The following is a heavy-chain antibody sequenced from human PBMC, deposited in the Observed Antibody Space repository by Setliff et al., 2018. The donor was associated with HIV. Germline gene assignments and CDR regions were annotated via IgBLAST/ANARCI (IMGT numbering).Heavy chain of an antibody. Sequence: PSETLSLTCTVSGGSVSSSSYYWGWIRQPPGKELEWIGSVFYSGSTHYNPSLKSRVTISVDTSKDQFSLKLSSVTAADTAVYYCASLFQYSGHDWFDFWGQGTLVTVSS. CDR3: ASLFQYSGHDWFDF. D-gene: IGHD5-12*01. CDR1: GGSVSSSSYY. V-gene: IGHV4-39*01. CDR2: VFYSGST. J-gene: IGHJ4*02.